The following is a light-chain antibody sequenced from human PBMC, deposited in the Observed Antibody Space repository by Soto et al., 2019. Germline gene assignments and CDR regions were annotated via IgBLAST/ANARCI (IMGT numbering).Light chain of an antibody. V-gene: IGKV3-11*01. CDR1: QRVSSF. J-gene: IGKJ3*01. CDR3: RRRRNWRFS. CDR2: DAS. Sequence: EGVLMQSPATLFLYPRERATLSCRASQRVSSFLAWYQQKPGQAPRLLIYDASKRATGIPARFSGGGSGTDFTLTISSLESVDYTVYYYRRRRNWRFSCGPG.